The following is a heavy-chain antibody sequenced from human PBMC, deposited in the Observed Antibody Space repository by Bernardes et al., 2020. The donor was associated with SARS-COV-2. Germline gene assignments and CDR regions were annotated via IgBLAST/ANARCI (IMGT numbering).Heavy chain of an antibody. CDR3: AREASPPGIAAPYYYYYGMDV. V-gene: IGHV4-39*02. D-gene: IGHD6-13*01. CDR1: GDSISSSRYC. J-gene: IGHJ6*02. Sequence: SETLSLTCTVSGDSISSSRYCWGWILQPPGKGLEWIGNICNSGNTYYTPSLLSRVAISVDMSNNQFSLKLSSVTAADTAVYYCAREASPPGIAAPYYYYYGMDVWGQGTTVTVSS. CDR2: ICNSGNT.